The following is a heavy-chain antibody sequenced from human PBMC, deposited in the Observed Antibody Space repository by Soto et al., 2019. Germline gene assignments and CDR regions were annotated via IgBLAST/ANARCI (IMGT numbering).Heavy chain of an antibody. V-gene: IGHV1-69*06. J-gene: IGHJ5*02. D-gene: IGHD6-6*01. CDR2: IIPIFGTA. CDR3: AREVYSIAARREGFDP. Sequence: SVKVSCKASGGTFSSYAISWVRQAPGQGLEWMGGIIPIFGTANYAQKFQGRVTITADKSTSTAYMELSSLRSEDTAVYYCAREVYSIAARREGFDPWGQGXLVTVYS. CDR1: GGTFSSYA.